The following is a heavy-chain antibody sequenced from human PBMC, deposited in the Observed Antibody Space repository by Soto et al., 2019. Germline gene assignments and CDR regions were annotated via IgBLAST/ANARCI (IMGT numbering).Heavy chain of an antibody. CDR1: GYTFTSYG. J-gene: IGHJ6*02. CDR3: ARGYSYGYGENYYGMDV. V-gene: IGHV1-18*01. CDR2: ISAYNGNT. Sequence: ASVKVSCKASGYTFTSYGISWVRQAPGQGLEWMGWISAYNGNTNYAQKLQGRVTMTTDTSTSAAYMELRSLRSDDTAVYYCARGYSYGYGENYYGMDVWGQGTTVTAP. D-gene: IGHD5-18*01.